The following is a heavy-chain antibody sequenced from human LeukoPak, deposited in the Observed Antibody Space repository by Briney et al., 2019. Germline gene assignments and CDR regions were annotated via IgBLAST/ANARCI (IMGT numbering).Heavy chain of an antibody. CDR1: GVSITGYY. V-gene: IGHV4-4*07. CDR2: IYTSGST. J-gene: IGHJ4*02. CDR3: ARDSSRGRGFDC. D-gene: IGHD1-26*01. Sequence: PAETLSLTCSVSGVSITGYYWSWIRQPAGKGLEWMGRIYTSGSTNYNPSLKTRVTMTVDASKNQFSLNVSSVTAADTAVYYCARDSSRGRGFDCWGQGTLVTASS.